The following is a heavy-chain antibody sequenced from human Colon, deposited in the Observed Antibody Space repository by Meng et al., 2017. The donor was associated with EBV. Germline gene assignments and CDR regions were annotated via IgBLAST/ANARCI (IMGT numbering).Heavy chain of an antibody. Sequence: VQLHGVGPGLVKPSGTLSLTCAVSGGSLSRRNWWSWVRQPPGKGLEWIGEIYHSGSTNYNPSLKSRVTISVDESKNQFSLRLSSVTAADTAVYYCARVGAYCGGDCYHPRWGQGTLVTVSS. CDR3: ARVGAYCGGDCYHPR. CDR1: GGSLSRRNW. J-gene: IGHJ4*02. V-gene: IGHV4-4*02. CDR2: IYHSGST. D-gene: IGHD2-21*02.